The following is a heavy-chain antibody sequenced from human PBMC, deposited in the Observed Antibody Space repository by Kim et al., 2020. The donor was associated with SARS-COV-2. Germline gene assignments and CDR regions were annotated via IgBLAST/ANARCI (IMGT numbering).Heavy chain of an antibody. D-gene: IGHD3-22*01. J-gene: IGHJ4*02. V-gene: IGHV1-69*01. CDR3: ARDLGDYYDSSGPFDY. Sequence: KFQGRVTITADESTSTAYMELSSLRSEDTAVYYCARDLGDYYDSSGPFDYWGQGTLVTVSS.